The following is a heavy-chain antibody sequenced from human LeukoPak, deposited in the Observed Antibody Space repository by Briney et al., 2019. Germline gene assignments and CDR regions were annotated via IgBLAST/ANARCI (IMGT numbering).Heavy chain of an antibody. V-gene: IGHV3-23*01. Sequence: PGRSLRLSCAASGFTFSSYAMHWVRQAPGKGLEWVSSISASGGSTNYADSVKGRFTISRDNSKNTLYLQMNSLRAEDTALYYCAKVPRAWWFDPWGQGTLVTVSS. CDR3: AKVPRAWWFDP. CDR2: ISASGGST. J-gene: IGHJ5*02. CDR1: GFTFSSYA.